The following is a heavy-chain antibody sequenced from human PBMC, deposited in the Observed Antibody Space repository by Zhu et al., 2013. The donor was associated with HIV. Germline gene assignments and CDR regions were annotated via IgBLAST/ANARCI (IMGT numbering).Heavy chain of an antibody. CDR1: GSTFSSYA. V-gene: IGHV1-69*01. CDR3: ARGKPNLGEGGTVDV. CDR2: VVPVLGTD. Sequence: QVQLVQSGPEVKKPGSSVKVSCKSSGSTFSSYAFSWVRQAPGQGLEWMGDVVPVLGTDNYSPRFRGRVTITADETTRTAYMDLSGLTSDDTAVYYCARGKPNLGEGGTVDVWGQRGHGSPVSS. D-gene: IGHD3-16*01. J-gene: IGHJ6*01.